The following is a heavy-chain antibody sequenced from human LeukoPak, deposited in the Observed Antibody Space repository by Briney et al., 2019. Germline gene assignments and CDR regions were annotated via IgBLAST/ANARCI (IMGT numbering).Heavy chain of an antibody. V-gene: IGHV3-21*01. CDR3: ARGGDYAFSRWWY. J-gene: IGHJ4*02. CDR1: GFTFSSYS. CDR2: ISSSSSYI. Sequence: GGSLRLSCAASGFTFSSYSMTWVRQAPGKGLEWVSSISSSSSYIYYADSVKGRFTISRDNAKNSLYLQMNSLRAEDTAVYYCARGGDYAFSRWWYWGQGTLVTVSS. D-gene: IGHD4-17*01.